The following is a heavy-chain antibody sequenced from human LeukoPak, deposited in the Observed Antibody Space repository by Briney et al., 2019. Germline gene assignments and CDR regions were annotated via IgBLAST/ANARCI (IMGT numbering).Heavy chain of an antibody. CDR1: GFTFSSYA. CDR3: ARTADFGYSSSWYAQDTEYFQH. Sequence: GGSLRLSCAASGFTFSSYAMHWVRQAPGKGLEWVAVISYDGSNKYYADSVKGRFTISRDNSKNTLYLQMNSLRAEDTAVYYCARTADFGYSSSWYAQDTEYFQHWGQGTLVTVSS. D-gene: IGHD6-13*01. J-gene: IGHJ1*01. V-gene: IGHV3-30*01. CDR2: ISYDGSNK.